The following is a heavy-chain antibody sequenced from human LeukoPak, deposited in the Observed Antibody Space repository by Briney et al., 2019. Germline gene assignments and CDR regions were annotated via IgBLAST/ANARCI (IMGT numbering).Heavy chain of an antibody. CDR1: GYTFTSYA. D-gene: IGHD1-14*01. J-gene: IGHJ6*02. CDR2: INAGNGNT. Sequence: ASVTVSCKASGYTFTSYAMHWVRQAPGQRLEWMGWINAGNGNTKYSQKFQGRVTITRDTSASTAYMELSSLRSEDTAVYYCARDQTGGWEPPRGDYGMDVWGQGTTVTVSS. V-gene: IGHV1-3*01. CDR3: ARDQTGGWEPPRGDYGMDV.